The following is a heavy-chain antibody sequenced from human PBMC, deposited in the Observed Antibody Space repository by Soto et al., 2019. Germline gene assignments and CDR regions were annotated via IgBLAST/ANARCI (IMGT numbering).Heavy chain of an antibody. V-gene: IGHV1-69*13. CDR2: IIPIFGTA. J-gene: IGHJ6*02. CDR1: GDTFSSYA. D-gene: IGHD6-6*01. Sequence: SVKVSCKASGDTFSSYAISWVRQAPGQGLEWMGGIIPIFGTANYAQKFQGRVTITADESTSTAYMELSSLRSEDTAVYYCARRQLRYSSSSYYYYGMDVWGQGTTVTVSS. CDR3: ARRQLRYSSSSYYYYGMDV.